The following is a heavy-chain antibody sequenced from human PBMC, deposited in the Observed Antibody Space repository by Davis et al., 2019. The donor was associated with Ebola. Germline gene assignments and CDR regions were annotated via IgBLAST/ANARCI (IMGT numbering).Heavy chain of an antibody. D-gene: IGHD1-26*01. Sequence: ASVKVSCKASGYRFISYGFSWARQAPGQGLEWMGWITTYNGQTIYAQTLQDRVTMTTDTSTNTAYMELRNLGSDDTAVYYCVRGHSGSYDYWGQGTLVTVSS. J-gene: IGHJ4*02. V-gene: IGHV1-18*01. CDR2: ITTYNGQT. CDR3: VRGHSGSYDY. CDR1: GYRFISYG.